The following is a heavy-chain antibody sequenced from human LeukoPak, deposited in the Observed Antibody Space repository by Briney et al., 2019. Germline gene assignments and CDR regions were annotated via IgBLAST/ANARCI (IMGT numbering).Heavy chain of an antibody. CDR1: GGSISSYY. CDR2: IYYSGST. CDR3: ARSRGPIAVAGPIDY. J-gene: IGHJ4*02. D-gene: IGHD6-19*01. Sequence: ASETLSLTCTASGGSISSYYWSWIRQPPGKGLEWIGYIYYSGSTNYNPSLKSRVTISVDTSKNQFSLKLSSVTAADTAVYYCARSRGPIAVAGPIDYWGQGTLVTVSS. V-gene: IGHV4-59*01.